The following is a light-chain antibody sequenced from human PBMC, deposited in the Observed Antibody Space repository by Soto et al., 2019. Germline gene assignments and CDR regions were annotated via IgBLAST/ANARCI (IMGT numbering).Light chain of an antibody. CDR3: SSYAGGIKWV. CDR2: EVS. J-gene: IGLJ3*02. V-gene: IGLV2-8*01. CDR1: SSDVGGYNF. Sequence: QSVLTQPPSASGSPGQSVTISYTGTSSDVGGYNFVSWYQQHPGKAPKFMIYEVSKRPSGVPDRFSGSKSGNTASLTVSGLQAEDEADYYCSSYAGGIKWVFGGGTKLTVL.